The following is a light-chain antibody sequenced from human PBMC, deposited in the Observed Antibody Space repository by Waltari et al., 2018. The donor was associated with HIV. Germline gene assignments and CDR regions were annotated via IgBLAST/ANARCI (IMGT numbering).Light chain of an antibody. CDR1: QSVSSY. J-gene: IGKJ4*01. Sequence: DILLPHSPATLSFPPGERATLSFRVRQSVSSYLAWDQQKPGQAPRLLIYDASNRATGIPARFIGSGSGTDFTLTISSLEPEDFAVYSCQQHSSWPLTFGGGTKVEIK. CDR2: DAS. CDR3: QQHSSWPLT. V-gene: IGKV3-11*01.